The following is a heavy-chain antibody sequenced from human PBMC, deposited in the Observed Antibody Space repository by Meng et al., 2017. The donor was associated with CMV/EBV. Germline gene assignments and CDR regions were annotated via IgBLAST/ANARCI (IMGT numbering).Heavy chain of an antibody. D-gene: IGHD2-2*01. J-gene: IGHJ6*02. CDR2: IYHSGST. Sequence: GSLRLSCAVSGGSISSSNWWSWVRQPPGKGLEWIGEIYHSGSTNYNPSLKSRVTISVDTSKNQFSLKLSSVTAADTAVYYCARSLVVVPAVQTYYYYYGMDVWGQGTTVTVSS. CDR3: ARSLVVVPAVQTYYYYYGMDV. CDR1: GGSISSSNW. V-gene: IGHV4-4*02.